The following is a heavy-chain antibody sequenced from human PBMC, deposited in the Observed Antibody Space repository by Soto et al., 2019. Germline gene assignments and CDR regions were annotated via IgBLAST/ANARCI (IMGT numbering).Heavy chain of an antibody. CDR1: GYTFTSYG. CDR3: ARPLHSSGWYSPYCYYGMDV. Sequence: ASVKVSCKASGYTFTSYGISWVRQAPGQGLEWMGWISAYNGNTNYAQKLQGRVTMTTDTSTSTAYMGLRSLRSDDTAVYYCARPLHSSGWYSPYCYYGMDVWGQGTTVTVSS. V-gene: IGHV1-18*04. J-gene: IGHJ6*02. CDR2: ISAYNGNT. D-gene: IGHD6-19*01.